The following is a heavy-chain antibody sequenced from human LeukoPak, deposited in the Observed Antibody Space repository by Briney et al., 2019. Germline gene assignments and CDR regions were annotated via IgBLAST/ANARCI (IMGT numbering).Heavy chain of an antibody. J-gene: IGHJ4*02. CDR2: ISAYNGNT. D-gene: IGHD1-26*01. CDR1: GYTFTSYG. CDR3: ARVAPGAPYFDY. Sequence: ASVRVSCKASGYTFTSYGISWVRQAPGQGLEWMGWISAYNGNTNYAQKLQGRVTMTTDTSTSTAYMELRSLRSDDTAVYYCARVAPGAPYFDYWGQGTLVTVSS. V-gene: IGHV1-18*01.